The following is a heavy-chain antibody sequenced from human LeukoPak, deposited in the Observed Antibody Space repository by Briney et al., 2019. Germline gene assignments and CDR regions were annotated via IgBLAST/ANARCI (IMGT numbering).Heavy chain of an antibody. D-gene: IGHD3-16*02. Sequence: GGSLRLFCAASGFTFDVYAMHWVPQAPERGLECVSGISWSSGSIGYADSVKGRFTISRDNAKNSLYLQMNSLRAEDTALYYCAKGVTFGGVIASFDYWGQGTLVTVSS. J-gene: IGHJ4*02. CDR2: ISWSSGSI. CDR3: AKGVTFGGVIASFDY. CDR1: GFTFDVYA. V-gene: IGHV3-9*01.